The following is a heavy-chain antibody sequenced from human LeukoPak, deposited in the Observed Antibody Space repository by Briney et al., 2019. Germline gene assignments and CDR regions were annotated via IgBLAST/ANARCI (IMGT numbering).Heavy chain of an antibody. D-gene: IGHD2-15*01. Sequence: GASVKVSCKASGGTFSSYTISWVRQAPGQGLEWMGWISAYNGNTNYAQKLQGRVTMTTDTSTSTAYMELRSLRSDDTAVYYCASRYCSGGSCYGAVAFDIWGQGTMVTVSS. V-gene: IGHV1-18*01. CDR2: ISAYNGNT. CDR3: ASRYCSGGSCYGAVAFDI. J-gene: IGHJ3*02. CDR1: GGTFSSYT.